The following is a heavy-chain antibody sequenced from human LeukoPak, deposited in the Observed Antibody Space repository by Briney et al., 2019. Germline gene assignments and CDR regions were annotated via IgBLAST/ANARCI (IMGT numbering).Heavy chain of an antibody. J-gene: IGHJ4*02. D-gene: IGHD2-15*01. CDR3: VREGRSISVWCSGGSCYDFDY. CDR1: GFTFNTYN. Sequence: GGSLRLSCAAPGFTFNTYNMNWVRQAPGKGLEWVSSISSSKTDIYYADSVRGRFTISRDNVKNSLYLQMNSLRAEDTAVYYCVREGRSISVWCSGGSCYDFDYWGQGTLVTVSS. CDR2: ISSSKTDI. V-gene: IGHV3-21*01.